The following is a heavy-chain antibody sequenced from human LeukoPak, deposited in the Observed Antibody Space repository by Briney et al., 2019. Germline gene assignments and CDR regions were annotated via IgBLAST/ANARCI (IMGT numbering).Heavy chain of an antibody. CDR1: GLTFSSYG. D-gene: IGHD2-15*01. J-gene: IGHJ4*02. CDR2: ISYDGTIR. V-gene: IGHV3-30*03. Sequence: GGSLRLSCAASGLTFSSYGMHWVRQAPGKGLEWVAVISYDGTIRNYADSVKGRFTISRDNSKNTLYLQMNSLRAEDTAVYHCARDFTNIRGGGYFDNWGQGTLVAVSS. CDR3: ARDFTNIRGGGYFDN.